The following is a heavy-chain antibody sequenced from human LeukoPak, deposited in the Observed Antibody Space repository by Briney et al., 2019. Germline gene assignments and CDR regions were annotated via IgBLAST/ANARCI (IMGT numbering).Heavy chain of an antibody. CDR1: GLHFAHAW. J-gene: IGHJ4*02. Sequence: GGSLRLSCAASGLHFAHAWLSWVRRTPGMGLEWVGRIKSKSDGETTAFAAPVKGRFTISRDDSKNIMYLQMSSLKTEDTAVYYCTTEPIDYYDTSGYFDYWGQGTLVTVSS. CDR2: IKSKSDGETT. D-gene: IGHD3-22*01. CDR3: TTEPIDYYDTSGYFDY. V-gene: IGHV3-15*01.